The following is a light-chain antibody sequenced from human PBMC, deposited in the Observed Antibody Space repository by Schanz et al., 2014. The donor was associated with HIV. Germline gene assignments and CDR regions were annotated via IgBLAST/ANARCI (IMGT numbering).Light chain of an antibody. J-gene: IGKJ5*01. V-gene: IGKV3-15*01. CDR1: QSVSSN. Sequence: EIVMTQSPATLSVSPGERATLSCRASQSVSSNLAWYQQKPGQSPRLLISGASTRATGIPARFSGSGSGTEFTLTISSLQSEDFALYYCQQYKIWPITFGRGTRLEIK. CDR2: GAS. CDR3: QQYKIWPIT.